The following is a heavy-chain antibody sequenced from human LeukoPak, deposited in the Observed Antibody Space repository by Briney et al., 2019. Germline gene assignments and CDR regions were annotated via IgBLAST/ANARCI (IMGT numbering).Heavy chain of an antibody. CDR1: GGSISSYY. CDR2: IYASGST. Sequence: SETLSLTCTVSGGSISSYYWSWIRQPAGKGLEWIGRIYASGSTNYNPSLKSRVTMSVDTSKNQFSLKLSSVTAADTAVYYCATSSIGSAYYDFWSGYYTGWFDPWGQGTLVTVSS. J-gene: IGHJ5*02. D-gene: IGHD3-3*01. V-gene: IGHV4-4*07. CDR3: ATSSIGSAYYDFWSGYYTGWFDP.